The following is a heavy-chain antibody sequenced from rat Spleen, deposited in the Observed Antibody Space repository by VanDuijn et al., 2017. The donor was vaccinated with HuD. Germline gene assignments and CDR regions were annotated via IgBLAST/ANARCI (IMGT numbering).Heavy chain of an antibody. Sequence: QVQLTESGPGLVQPSQTLSLTCTVSGLSLTSNSVSWIRQPPGKGLEWIAAISSGGSTYYNSALKSRLSISRDTSKSQVFLKMNSLQTEDTAIYFCTRGTTGVMDAWGQGASVTVSS. CDR1: GLSLTSNS. CDR2: ISSGGST. D-gene: IGHD1-5*01. J-gene: IGHJ4*01. V-gene: IGHV2S12*01. CDR3: TRGTTGVMDA.